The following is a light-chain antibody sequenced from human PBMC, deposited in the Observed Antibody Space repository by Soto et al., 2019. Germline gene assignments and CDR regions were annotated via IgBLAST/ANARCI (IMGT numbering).Light chain of an antibody. Sequence: DIVLTQSPATLSLSPGERATLSCGASQSVSSSRLAWYQQKPALAPRLLIYDGFLRATGIPDRFSGSGSGTDFTLTISRLEPEDFAVYYCQQYGSSQITFGQGTRLEIK. J-gene: IGKJ5*01. CDR3: QQYGSSQIT. V-gene: IGKV3D-20*01. CDR1: QSVSSSR. CDR2: DGF.